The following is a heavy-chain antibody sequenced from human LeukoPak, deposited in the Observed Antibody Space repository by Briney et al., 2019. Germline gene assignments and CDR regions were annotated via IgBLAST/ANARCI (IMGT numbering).Heavy chain of an antibody. V-gene: IGHV3-15*01. J-gene: IGHJ4*02. CDR1: GFTFSSAW. D-gene: IGHD3-10*01. CDR2: IKRKTDGGTT. Sequence: GGSLRLSCAASGFTFSSAWMSWVRQAPGKGLEWVGRIKRKTDGGTTDYAAPVKGRLSISRDDSKTTLYLQMNSLKTEDTAVYYCTARNYYGSGGFDYWGQGTLVTVSS. CDR3: TARNYYGSGGFDY.